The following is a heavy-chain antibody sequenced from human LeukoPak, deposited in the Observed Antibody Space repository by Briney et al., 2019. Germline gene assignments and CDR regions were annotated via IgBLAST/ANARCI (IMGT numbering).Heavy chain of an antibody. D-gene: IGHD2-15*01. Sequence: SGGSLRLSCAASGFTFNNPWMSWVRQAPGKGLEWVGRIKSKADGGTPDYAAPVKGRFTISRDDTKNTLYLQMNSLKTEDTAVYYCTTEGGWSFYFDYWGQGTLVTVSS. CDR1: GFTFNNPW. V-gene: IGHV3-15*01. CDR3: TTEGGWSFYFDY. CDR2: IKSKADGGTP. J-gene: IGHJ4*02.